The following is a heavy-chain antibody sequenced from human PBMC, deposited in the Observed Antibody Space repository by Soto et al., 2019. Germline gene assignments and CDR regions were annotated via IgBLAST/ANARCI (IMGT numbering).Heavy chain of an antibody. Sequence: ETLSPTCTVFGASISIYSGGWIRQLAGEELQWVGRVFTSGSTTNNASLKSRVTISVDTSKNQVSLKRSSLIPADTAVYYWGRVTSGTTWSFEFWGQGTLVTVSS. CDR1: GASISIYS. V-gene: IGHV4-4*07. J-gene: IGHJ4*02. CDR2: VFTSGST. CDR3: GRVTSGTTWSFEF. D-gene: IGHD1-1*01.